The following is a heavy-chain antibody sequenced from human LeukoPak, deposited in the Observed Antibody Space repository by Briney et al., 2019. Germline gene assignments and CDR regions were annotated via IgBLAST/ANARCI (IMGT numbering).Heavy chain of an antibody. J-gene: IGHJ4*02. CDR3: ARRSPTGYFDY. CDR1: GFTFSSYS. CDR2: ISSSGTI. V-gene: IGHV3-48*04. D-gene: IGHD4-17*01. Sequence: GGSLRLSCAASGFTFSSYSMNWVRQAPGKGLEWVSYISSSGTIYYADSVKGRFTISRDNAKNTLYLQMNSLRAEDTAVYYCARRSPTGYFDYWGQGTLVTVSS.